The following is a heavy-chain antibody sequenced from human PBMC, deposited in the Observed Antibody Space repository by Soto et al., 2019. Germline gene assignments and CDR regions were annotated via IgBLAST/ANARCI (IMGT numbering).Heavy chain of an antibody. V-gene: IGHV2-26*01. D-gene: IGHD1-1*01. J-gene: IGHJ6*02. CDR2: IFSNDEK. CDR3: ARIDWKFPDYYGMDV. CDR1: GFSLSNARMG. Sequence: QVTLKESGPVLVKPTETLTLTCTVSGFSLSNARMGVSWIRQPPGKALEWLAHIFSNDEKSYSTSLKSRLTIPKDPSKSQVVPTMNNMDPVDTATYYCARIDWKFPDYYGMDVWGQGTTVTVSS.